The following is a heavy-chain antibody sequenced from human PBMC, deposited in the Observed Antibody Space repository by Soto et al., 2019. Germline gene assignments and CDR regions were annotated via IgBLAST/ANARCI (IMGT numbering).Heavy chain of an antibody. CDR1: GGTFSSYA. Sequence: QVQLVQSGAEVKKPGSSVKVSCKASGGTFSSYAISWVRQAPGQGLEWMGGIIPIFGTANYAQKFQGRVTITADESTSTAYMELSSLRSEDTAVYYCARDLAYCGGDCYRDAFDIWGQGTMVTVYS. CDR2: IIPIFGTA. D-gene: IGHD2-21*02. V-gene: IGHV1-69*01. CDR3: ARDLAYCGGDCYRDAFDI. J-gene: IGHJ3*02.